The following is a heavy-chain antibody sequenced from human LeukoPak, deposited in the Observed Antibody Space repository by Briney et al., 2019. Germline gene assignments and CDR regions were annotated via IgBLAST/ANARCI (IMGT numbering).Heavy chain of an antibody. CDR2: IYYSGST. CDR1: GDSISDSSYY. Sequence: PSETLSLTCTVSGDSISDSSYYWGWIRQPPGKGLEWIGSIYYSGSTYYNPSLKSRFTITVDTSKNQFSLKLSSVTAADTAVYFCAREYRSSAGYWGQGTLVTVSS. V-gene: IGHV4-39*02. CDR3: AREYRSSAGY. D-gene: IGHD6-6*01. J-gene: IGHJ4*02.